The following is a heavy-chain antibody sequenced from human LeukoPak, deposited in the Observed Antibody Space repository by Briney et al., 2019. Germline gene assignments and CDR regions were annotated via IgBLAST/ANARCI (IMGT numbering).Heavy chain of an antibody. V-gene: IGHV3-66*01. J-gene: IGHJ4*02. Sequence: GGSLRLSCAASGFTVSSNYMSWVRQAPGKGLEWVSVIYSGGSTYYADSVKGRFTISRDNSKNTLYLQMNSLRAEDTAVYYCARDGIAVAGIYYFDYWGQGTLVTVSS. D-gene: IGHD6-19*01. CDR2: IYSGGST. CDR3: ARDGIAVAGIYYFDY. CDR1: GFTVSSNY.